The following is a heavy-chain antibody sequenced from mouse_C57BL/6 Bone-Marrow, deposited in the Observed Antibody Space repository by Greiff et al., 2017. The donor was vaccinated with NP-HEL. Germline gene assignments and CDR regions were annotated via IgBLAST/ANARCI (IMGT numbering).Heavy chain of an antibody. V-gene: IGHV1-64*01. Sequence: QVQLQQPGAELVKPGASVKLSCKASGYTFTSYWMHWVKQRPGQGLEWIGMIHPNSGSTNYNEKFKSKATLTVDKPSSTAYMQLSSLTSEDSAVYYCARSSEVYGSSPYWYFDVWGTGTTVTVSS. J-gene: IGHJ1*03. CDR2: IHPNSGST. D-gene: IGHD1-1*01. CDR1: GYTFTSYW. CDR3: ARSSEVYGSSPYWYFDV.